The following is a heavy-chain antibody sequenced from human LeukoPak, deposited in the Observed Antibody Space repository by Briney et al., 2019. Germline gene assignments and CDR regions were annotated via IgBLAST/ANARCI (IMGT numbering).Heavy chain of an antibody. Sequence: GGSLRLSCAASGFTFSSYRMNWVRQAPGKGLEWVSYISSSSSTIYYADSVKGRFTISRDNAKTSLYLQMNSLRAEDTAVYYCAKDLGVWYFDLWGRGTLVTVSS. J-gene: IGHJ2*01. D-gene: IGHD7-27*01. CDR2: ISSSSSTI. CDR3: AKDLGVWYFDL. V-gene: IGHV3-48*01. CDR1: GFTFSSYR.